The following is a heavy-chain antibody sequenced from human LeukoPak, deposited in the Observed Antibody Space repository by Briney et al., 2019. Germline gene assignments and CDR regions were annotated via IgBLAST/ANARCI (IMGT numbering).Heavy chain of an antibody. CDR2: ISSSGSNI. J-gene: IGHJ4*02. D-gene: IGHD3-10*01. CDR1: GFTFSDYY. CDR3: ARDSPLLRGYGAC. V-gene: IGHV3-11*01. Sequence: GGSLRLSCAASGFTFSDYYMSWIRQAPGKGLEWGSYISSSGSNIYYADSVKGRFTISRDNAKNSLYLQMNSLRAEDTAVYYCARDSPLLRGYGACWGQGTLVTASS.